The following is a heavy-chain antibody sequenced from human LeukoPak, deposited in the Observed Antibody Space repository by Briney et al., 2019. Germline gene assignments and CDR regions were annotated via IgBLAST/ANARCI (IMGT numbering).Heavy chain of an antibody. D-gene: IGHD5-24*01. Sequence: REASVKVSCKASGGTVSSYGISWVRQAPGQGLEWMGGIIPIFGTANYAQKFQGRVTITADKSTSTAYMELSSLRSEDTAVYYCAKTPVGMVTLDYWGQGTLVTVSS. CDR1: GGTVSSYG. V-gene: IGHV1-69*06. J-gene: IGHJ4*02. CDR2: IIPIFGTA. CDR3: AKTPVGMVTLDY.